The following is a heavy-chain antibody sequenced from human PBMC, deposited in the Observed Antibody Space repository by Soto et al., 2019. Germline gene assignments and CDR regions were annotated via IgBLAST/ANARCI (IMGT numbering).Heavy chain of an antibody. V-gene: IGHV5-51*01. CDR2: IYPGDSDT. D-gene: IGHD3-3*01. CDR3: ARWRDYDFWSGYYTGPIAFGI. CDR1: GYSFTSYW. J-gene: IGHJ3*02. Sequence: GESLKISCKGSGYSFTSYWIGWVRQMPGKGLEWMGIIYPGDSDTRYSPSFQGQVTISADKSISTAYLQWSSLKASDTAMYYCARWRDYDFWSGYYTGPIAFGIWGQGTMVTVSS.